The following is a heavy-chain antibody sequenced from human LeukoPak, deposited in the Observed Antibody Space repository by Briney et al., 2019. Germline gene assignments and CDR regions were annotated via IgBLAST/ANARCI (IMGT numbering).Heavy chain of an antibody. CDR3: ARDSRPYDYVWGSYGLLDY. CDR2: INPNSGGT. V-gene: IGHV1-2*02. J-gene: IGHJ4*02. Sequence: GASVKVSCKASGYTFTGYYMHWVRQAPGQGLEGMGWINPNSGGTNYAQKFQGRVTMTRDTSISTAYMELSRLRSDDTAVYYCARDSRPYDYVWGSYGLLDYWGQGTLVTVSS. CDR1: GYTFTGYY. D-gene: IGHD3-16*01.